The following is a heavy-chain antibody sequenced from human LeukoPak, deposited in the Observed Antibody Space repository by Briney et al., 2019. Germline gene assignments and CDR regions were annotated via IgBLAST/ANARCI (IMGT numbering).Heavy chain of an antibody. D-gene: IGHD2-2*01. V-gene: IGHV1-18*01. CDR1: GYTFPNYG. Sequence: ASVKVSCTASGYTFPNYGFTWVRQAPGQGLEWMGWISFYNGNKQYAQNFQGRLTLTTDTSTNTAYMDLRSLRSNDTAVYYCATPAKGAYFYYYMDVWGAGTTVTVSS. CDR2: ISFYNGNK. CDR3: ATPAKGAYFYYYMDV. J-gene: IGHJ6*03.